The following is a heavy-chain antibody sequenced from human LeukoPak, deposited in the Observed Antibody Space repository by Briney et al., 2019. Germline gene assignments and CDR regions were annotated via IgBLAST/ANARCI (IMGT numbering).Heavy chain of an antibody. J-gene: IGHJ4*02. D-gene: IGHD3-22*01. V-gene: IGHV3-11*06. Sequence: GGSLRLSCAASGFTFSDYYMSWIRQAPGKGLEWVSYISSSSSYTNYADSVKGRFTISRDNAKNSPYLQMNSLRAEDTAVYYCARGLDYYYDTSGYPLGYWGQGTLVTVSS. CDR1: GFTFSDYY. CDR3: ARGLDYYYDTSGYPLGY. CDR2: ISSSSSYT.